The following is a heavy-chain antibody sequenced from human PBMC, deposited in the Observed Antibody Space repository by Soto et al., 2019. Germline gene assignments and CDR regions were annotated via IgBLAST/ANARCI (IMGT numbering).Heavy chain of an antibody. V-gene: IGHV4-39*01. Sequence: QLQLQESGPGLVKPSETLSLTCTVSGGSISSSSYYWGWIRQPPGKGLEWIGRSYYSGSTYYTPSLKSRVTRSVDTSKNQFSLKLGSVTAAATAVYYWARNAVHPRCFTDYWGQGTLVTVSS. J-gene: IGHJ4*02. CDR3: ARNAVHPRCFTDY. D-gene: IGHD3-16*01. CDR2: SYYSGST. CDR1: GGSISSSSYY.